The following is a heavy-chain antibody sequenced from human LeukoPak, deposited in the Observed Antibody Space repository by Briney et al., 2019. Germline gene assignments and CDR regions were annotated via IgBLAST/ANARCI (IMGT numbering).Heavy chain of an antibody. CDR3: ARPRLEYCSGGSCFDAFDI. Sequence: GGSLRLSCASSGFTFSSYAMNWVRQAPGKGLEWVSAISASGSTTYYADSVKGRFTISRDNSTNTLFLQMNSLTAEDTAIYSCARPRLEYCSGGSCFDAFDIWGQGTMVTVSS. D-gene: IGHD2-15*01. V-gene: IGHV3-23*01. CDR2: ISASGSTT. CDR1: GFTFSSYA. J-gene: IGHJ3*02.